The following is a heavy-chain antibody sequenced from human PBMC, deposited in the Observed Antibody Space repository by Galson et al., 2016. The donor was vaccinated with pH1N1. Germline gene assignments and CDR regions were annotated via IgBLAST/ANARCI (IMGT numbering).Heavy chain of an antibody. D-gene: IGHD3-10*01. V-gene: IGHV3-9*01. J-gene: IGHJ6*03. Sequence: SLRLSCAASGFTFDDYAMHWVRQAPGKGLEWVSGISWNSGSIDYADSVKGRFTISRDNAKNSRYLQMNSLRAEDTALYYCGKDRGSGSYKDYYYRDVWGKGTTVTVSS. CDR1: GFTFDDYA. CDR3: GKDRGSGSYKDYYYRDV. CDR2: ISWNSGSI.